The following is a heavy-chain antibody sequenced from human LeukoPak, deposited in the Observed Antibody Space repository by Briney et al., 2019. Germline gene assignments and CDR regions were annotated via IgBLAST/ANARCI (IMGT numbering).Heavy chain of an antibody. CDR3: ARDEVAGYFEC. Sequence: GGSLRLSCAVSGFSFNSYWMSWVRQAPGKGLEWVANINREGNGKYYVDSVKGRFTISRDNAKNSLYLQMDSLRAEDTAVYYCARDEVAGYFECWGQGTLVTVSS. V-gene: IGHV3-7*01. D-gene: IGHD6-19*01. J-gene: IGHJ4*02. CDR1: GFSFNSYW. CDR2: INREGNGK.